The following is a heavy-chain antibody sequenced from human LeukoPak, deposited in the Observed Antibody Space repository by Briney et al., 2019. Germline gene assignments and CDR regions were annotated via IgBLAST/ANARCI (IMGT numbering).Heavy chain of an antibody. CDR2: IWYDGSNK. Sequence: GGSLRLSCAASGFTFSSYGMHWVRQAPGKGLEWVAVIWYDGSNKYYADSVKGRFTISRDNSKNTLYLQMNSLRAEDTAVCYCAREGDYGDNEYYFDYWGQGTLVTVSS. D-gene: IGHD4-23*01. CDR3: AREGDYGDNEYYFDY. J-gene: IGHJ4*02. V-gene: IGHV3-33*01. CDR1: GFTFSSYG.